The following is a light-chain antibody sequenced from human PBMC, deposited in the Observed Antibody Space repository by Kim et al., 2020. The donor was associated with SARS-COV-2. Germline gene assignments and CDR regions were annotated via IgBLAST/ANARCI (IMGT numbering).Light chain of an antibody. CDR2: GNR. Sequence: QGVHISFPGSSSNVGAGYDVHGYHQLPATAPNLLIYGNRNRPSGVPDRFSGSKSGTSASLAITGLQAEDEADYSCQSYDSSLSAVVFGGGTQLTVL. CDR1: SSNVGAGYD. V-gene: IGLV1-40*01. J-gene: IGLJ2*01. CDR3: QSYDSSLSAVV.